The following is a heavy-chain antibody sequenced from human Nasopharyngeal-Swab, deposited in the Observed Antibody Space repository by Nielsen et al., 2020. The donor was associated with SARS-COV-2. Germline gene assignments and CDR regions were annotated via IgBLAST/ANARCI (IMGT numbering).Heavy chain of an antibody. J-gene: IGHJ6*03. CDR1: GGSISSGSYY. D-gene: IGHD2-2*01. Sequence: SETLSPTCTVSGGSISSGSYYWSWIRQPAGKGLEWIGRIYTSGSTNYNPSLKSRVTISVDTSKNQFSLQLSSVTAAATAVYYCASSGGCSSTSCSRYYYYYYMDVWGKGTTVTVSS. CDR2: IYTSGST. V-gene: IGHV4-61*02. CDR3: ASSGGCSSTSCSRYYYYYYMDV.